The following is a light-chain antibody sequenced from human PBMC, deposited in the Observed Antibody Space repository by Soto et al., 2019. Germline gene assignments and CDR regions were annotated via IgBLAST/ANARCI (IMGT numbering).Light chain of an antibody. Sequence: QSVLTQPPSASGTPGQRVTISCSGSSSNIGSNYVYWYQQLPGTAPKLLIYSNSQRPSGVPDRFSGSNSGTSASLAISGLRSEDEADYYCAAWDDSLSGPVFGGGTKLTVL. CDR1: SSNIGSNY. CDR2: SNS. V-gene: IGLV1-47*02. J-gene: IGLJ2*01. CDR3: AAWDDSLSGPV.